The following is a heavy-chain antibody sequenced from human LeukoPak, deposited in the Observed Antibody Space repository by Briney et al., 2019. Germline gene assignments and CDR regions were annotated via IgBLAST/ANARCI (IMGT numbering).Heavy chain of an antibody. Sequence: GGSLRLSCAASGFTFSSYAMSWVRQAPGEGLEWVSAISGSGGSTYYADSVKGRFTISRDNSKNTLYLQMNSLRAEDTAVYYCAKDLSRLYYYYGMDVWGQGTTVTVSS. J-gene: IGHJ6*02. D-gene: IGHD2/OR15-2a*01. CDR1: GFTFSSYA. V-gene: IGHV3-23*01. CDR3: AKDLSRLYYYYGMDV. CDR2: ISGSGGST.